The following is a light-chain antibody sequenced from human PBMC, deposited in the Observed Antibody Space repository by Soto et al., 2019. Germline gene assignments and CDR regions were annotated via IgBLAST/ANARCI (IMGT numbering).Light chain of an antibody. Sequence: DIPMTQSPSTLSASVGDRVTITCRASQSTSSWLAWYQQQPGKAPKLLIYKASSLESGGPSRLSGSGSGTELTLTTSRLQPDDFATCYCQQYNSYPWTFGQGTKV. V-gene: IGKV1-5*03. J-gene: IGKJ1*01. CDR3: QQYNSYPWT. CDR1: QSTSSW. CDR2: KAS.